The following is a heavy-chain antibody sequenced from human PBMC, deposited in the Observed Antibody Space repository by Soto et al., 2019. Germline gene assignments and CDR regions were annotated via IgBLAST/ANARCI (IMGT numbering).Heavy chain of an antibody. Sequence: SETLSLTCAVSGGSISSGGYSWSWIRQPPGKGLEWIGYINHSGSTNYNPSLKSRVTISVDTSKNQFSLKLSSVTASDTAVYYCARVSGIYYYGMDVWGQGTTVTVSS. CDR1: GGSISSGGYS. CDR2: INHSGST. CDR3: ARVSGIYYYGMDV. J-gene: IGHJ6*02. V-gene: IGHV4-30-2*01. D-gene: IGHD3-10*01.